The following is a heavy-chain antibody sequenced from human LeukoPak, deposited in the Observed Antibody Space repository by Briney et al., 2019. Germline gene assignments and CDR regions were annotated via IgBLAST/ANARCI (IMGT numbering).Heavy chain of an antibody. D-gene: IGHD5-24*01. V-gene: IGHV4-34*01. CDR3: ARVFGRGELATTNRPFDY. CDR2: VNHSGST. Sequence: SETLSLTCAVYGGSFSGYYWSWIRQPPGKGLEWIGEVNHSGSTNYHPSLKSRVTISVDTSKNQFSLKLSSATAADPAVYYCARVFGRGELATTNRPFDYWGQGTLVTVSS. CDR1: GGSFSGYY. J-gene: IGHJ4*02.